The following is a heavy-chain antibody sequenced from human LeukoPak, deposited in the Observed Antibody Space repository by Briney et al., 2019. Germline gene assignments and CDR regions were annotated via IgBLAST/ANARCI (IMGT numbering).Heavy chain of an antibody. CDR1: GFTVITHD. CDR3: ARGVEPLAANTLAY. V-gene: IGHV3-53*01. D-gene: IGHD1-14*01. J-gene: IGHJ4*02. CDR2: LYSDGNT. Sequence: PGGSLRLSCAASGFTVITHDMTWVRQAPGKGLEWVSVLYSDGNTKYADSVQGRFTISRDNSKNTLYLEMNGLSPDDTTVYYCARGVEPLAANTLAYWGQGTLVTVSS.